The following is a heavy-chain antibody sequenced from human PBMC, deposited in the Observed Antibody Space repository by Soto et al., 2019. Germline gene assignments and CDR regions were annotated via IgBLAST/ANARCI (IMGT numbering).Heavy chain of an antibody. D-gene: IGHD6-13*01. V-gene: IGHV4-4*02. Sequence: QVQLQESGPGLVKPSGTLSLTCAVSGGSISSSNWWRWVRQPPGKGLEWIGEIYHSGSTNYNPSLKSRVTISVAKSKTQFSLKLSSVTAADTAVYYCARVDSSSPGGAHFDYWGQGTLVTVSS. CDR3: ARVDSSSPGGAHFDY. CDR2: IYHSGST. CDR1: GGSISSSNW. J-gene: IGHJ4*02.